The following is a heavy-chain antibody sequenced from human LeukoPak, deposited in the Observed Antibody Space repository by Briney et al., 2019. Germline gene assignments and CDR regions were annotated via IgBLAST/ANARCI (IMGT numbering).Heavy chain of an antibody. J-gene: IGHJ4*02. Sequence: GGSLRLSCVASGFPFSSYWMTWVRQAPGKGLEWVANIKQDGSKKSYVDSVKGRFTITRDNAENSLYLQMNSLKVEDSAIYYCATYDSWSGYNIAYWGQGTLVTVTS. CDR3: ATYDSWSGYNIAY. D-gene: IGHD3-3*01. CDR1: GFPFSSYW. V-gene: IGHV3-7*03. CDR2: IKQDGSKK.